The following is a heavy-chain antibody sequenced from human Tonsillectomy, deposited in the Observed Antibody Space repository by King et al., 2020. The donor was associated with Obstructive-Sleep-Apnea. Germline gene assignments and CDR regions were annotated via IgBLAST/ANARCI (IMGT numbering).Heavy chain of an antibody. Sequence: VQLQESGPGLVKPSETLSLTCTVSGTSISDYYWSWIRQPPGKGLEWIGYMYYSGNTNFNPSLKSRVTISADTSKIQFSLRLSSVTAADPAVYYCARHRGVEDYGGYGDYFDYWGQGTLVTVSS. CDR3: ARHRGVEDYGGYGDYFDY. D-gene: IGHD5-12*01. V-gene: IGHV4-59*08. CDR1: GTSISDYY. CDR2: MYYSGNT. J-gene: IGHJ4*02.